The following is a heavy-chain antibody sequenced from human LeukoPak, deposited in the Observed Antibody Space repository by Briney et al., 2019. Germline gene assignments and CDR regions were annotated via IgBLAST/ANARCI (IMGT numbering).Heavy chain of an antibody. J-gene: IGHJ3*02. V-gene: IGHV4-59*11. CDR3: ARSGLNYYDSSGYYFKAFDI. Sequence: SETLSLTCTVSGGSISSHYGSWIRQPQGKGLEWIGYIYYSGSTNYNPSLKSRVTISVDTSKNQFSLKLSSVTAADTAVYYCARSGLNYYDSSGYYFKAFDIWGQGTMVTVSS. CDR1: GGSISSHY. CDR2: IYYSGST. D-gene: IGHD3-22*01.